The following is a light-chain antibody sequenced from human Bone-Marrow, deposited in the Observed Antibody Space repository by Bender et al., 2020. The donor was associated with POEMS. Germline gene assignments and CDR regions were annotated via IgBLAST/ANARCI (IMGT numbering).Light chain of an antibody. V-gene: IGLV2-14*01. Sequence: QSALTQPASVSGSPGQSITISCTGTSSDVGGYNYVSWYQQLPGKAPKLMIYDVNKRPSGVPDRFSGSKSGNTASLTISGLLAEDEADYYCSSYSSYSTSWVFGGGTKLTVL. CDR1: SSDVGGYNY. CDR2: DVN. CDR3: SSYSSYSTSWV. J-gene: IGLJ3*02.